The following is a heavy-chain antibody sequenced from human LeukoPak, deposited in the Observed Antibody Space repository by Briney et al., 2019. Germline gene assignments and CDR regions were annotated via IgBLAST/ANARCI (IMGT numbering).Heavy chain of an antibody. CDR1: GFTFSSYA. V-gene: IGHV3-23*01. D-gene: IGHD3-10*01. CDR2: ISGSGGST. CDR3: AKDPMVRGVRVPGISFDY. J-gene: IGHJ4*02. Sequence: GGSLRPSCAASGFTFSSYAMSWVRQAPGKGLEWVSAISGSGGSTYYADSVKGRFTISRDNSKNTLYLQMNSLRAEDTAVYYCAKDPMVRGVRVPGISFDYWGQGTLVTVSS.